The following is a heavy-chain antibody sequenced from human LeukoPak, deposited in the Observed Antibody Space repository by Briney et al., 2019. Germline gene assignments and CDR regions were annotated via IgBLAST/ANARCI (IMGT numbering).Heavy chain of an antibody. J-gene: IGHJ3*02. V-gene: IGHV3-20*04. CDR3: ASVILVVPAADRFDAFDI. CDR1: GFSFVDYG. D-gene: IGHD2-2*01. Sequence: GGSLRLSCAASGFSFVDYGMNWVRQAPGKGLEWVSGINWSGGTKNYADSVKGRFTISRDNAKNSLYLQMKSLRAEDTALYYCASVILVVPAADRFDAFDIWGQGTMVTVSS. CDR2: INWSGGTK.